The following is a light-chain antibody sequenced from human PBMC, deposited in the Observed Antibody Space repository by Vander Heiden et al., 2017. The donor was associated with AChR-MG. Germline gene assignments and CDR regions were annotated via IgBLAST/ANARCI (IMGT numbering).Light chain of an antibody. CDR3: SSYAGSNNLVV. CDR1: SSDVGGYNY. V-gene: IGLV2-8*01. Sequence: QSVLTQPPSASGSTGQSVTISWTGTSSDVGGYNYVSWYQQHPGKAPNLMFYEVSKRPSGVPDRFSGFKSGNTASLTVSGLQAEDEADYYCSSYAGSNNLVVFGGGTKLTVL. J-gene: IGLJ2*01. CDR2: EVS.